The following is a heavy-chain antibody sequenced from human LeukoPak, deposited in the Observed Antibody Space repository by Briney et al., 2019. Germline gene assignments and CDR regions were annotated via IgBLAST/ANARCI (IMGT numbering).Heavy chain of an antibody. J-gene: IGHJ3*02. CDR3: ARGSLADIVVVVAARDDAFDI. CDR1: GGTFSSYA. CDR2: IIPIFGTA. Sequence: SVKVSCKASGGTFSSYAISWVRQAPGQGLEWMGRIIPIFGTANYAQKFQGRVTITTDESTSTAYMELRSLRSDDTAVYYCARGSLADIVVVVAARDDAFDIWGQGTMVTVSS. V-gene: IGHV1-69*05. D-gene: IGHD2-15*01.